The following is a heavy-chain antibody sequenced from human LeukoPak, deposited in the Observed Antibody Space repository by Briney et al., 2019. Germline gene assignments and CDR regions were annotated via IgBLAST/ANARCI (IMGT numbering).Heavy chain of an antibody. J-gene: IGHJ5*02. Sequence: GGSLRLSCAASGFTFSTYAMHSVRQAPGKGLGWVAAISNDGRNTYYADSVKGRFTVSRDNSKTTLYLQMNSLRVEDTAVYYCAIGPNYDFCSGYYTWGQETLVTVSS. CDR1: GFTFSTYA. V-gene: IGHV3-30*04. D-gene: IGHD3-3*01. CDR2: ISNDGRNT. CDR3: AIGPNYDFCSGYYT.